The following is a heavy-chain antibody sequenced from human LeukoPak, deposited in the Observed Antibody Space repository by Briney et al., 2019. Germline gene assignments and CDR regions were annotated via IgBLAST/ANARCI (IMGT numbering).Heavy chain of an antibody. V-gene: IGHV4-61*02. Sequence: SQTLSLTCTVSGSSISSHDSSWTWIRQPAGKGLEWIGRISGSGSTLYNPSLESRVTISLDTSNNQFSLKLSSVTAADTAVYYCARHPLTYYYDSSGGFDYWGQGTLVTVSS. J-gene: IGHJ4*02. CDR3: ARHPLTYYYDSSGGFDY. CDR2: ISGSGST. D-gene: IGHD3-22*01. CDR1: GSSISSHD.